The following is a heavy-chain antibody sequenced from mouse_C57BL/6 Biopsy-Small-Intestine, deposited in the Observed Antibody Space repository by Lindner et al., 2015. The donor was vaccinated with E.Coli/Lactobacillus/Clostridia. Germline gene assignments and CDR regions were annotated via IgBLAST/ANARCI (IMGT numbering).Heavy chain of an antibody. CDR3: ARGIYGNSYYFDY. CDR2: INPGGGST. V-gene: IGHV1S61*01. CDR1: GYTFTSYY. D-gene: IGHD2-1*01. Sequence: SVKVSCKASGYTFTSYYIHWVRQAPGQGLEWMSIINPGGGSTSYAQKFQGRVTMTRDTSTSTVYMELSSLRSDDTAVYYCARGIYGNSYYFDYWGQGTLVTVSS. J-gene: IGHJ2*01.